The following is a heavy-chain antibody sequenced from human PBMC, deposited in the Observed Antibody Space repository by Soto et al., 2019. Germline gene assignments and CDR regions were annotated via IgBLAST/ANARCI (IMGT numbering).Heavy chain of an antibody. D-gene: IGHD2-2*01. Sequence: ASVKVSCKASGYTFTSYYMHWVRQAPGQGLEWMGIINPSGGSTSYAQKFQGRVTMTRDTSTSTVYMELSSLRSEDTAVYYCARDQGFVVVPDAILPDDAFDIWGQGTMVTVSS. V-gene: IGHV1-46*03. CDR1: GYTFTSYY. J-gene: IGHJ3*02. CDR2: INPSGGST. CDR3: ARDQGFVVVPDAILPDDAFDI.